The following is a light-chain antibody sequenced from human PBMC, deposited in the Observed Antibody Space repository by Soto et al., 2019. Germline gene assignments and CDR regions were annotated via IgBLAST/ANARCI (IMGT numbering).Light chain of an antibody. J-gene: IGKJ1*01. CDR2: GAS. Sequence: EIVLTQSPVTLSLSRGERATLPRSGSQSVNNNYLSWYQQKPGQASRLLIYGASSRATGIPDRFSGSGSGTDFTLTISRLESEDFAVYYCQVYGRSPLNLTFGPGTKVDIK. V-gene: IGKV3-20*01. CDR3: QVYGRSPLNLT. CDR1: QSVNNNY.